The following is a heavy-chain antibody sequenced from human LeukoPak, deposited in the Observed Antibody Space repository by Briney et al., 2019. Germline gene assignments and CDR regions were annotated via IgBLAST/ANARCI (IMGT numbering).Heavy chain of an antibody. CDR3: ARMWRGFEYSAQGYYFDY. Sequence: GSLRLSCAASRFTFDTYWMTWVRQAPGKGLEWVANINPDGTDQNYVDSLKGRFTISRDNAKNSLSLQMNSLRPDDTAVYFCARMWRGFEYSAQGYYFDYWGRGTLVTVSS. CDR1: RFTFDTYW. D-gene: IGHD4-11*01. J-gene: IGHJ4*02. CDR2: INPDGTDQ. V-gene: IGHV3-7*01.